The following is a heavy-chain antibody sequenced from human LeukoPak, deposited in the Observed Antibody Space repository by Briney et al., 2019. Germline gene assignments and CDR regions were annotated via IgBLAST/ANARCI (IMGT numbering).Heavy chain of an antibody. D-gene: IGHD3-22*01. CDR1: SGSISTSNYY. Sequence: SETLSLTCTVSSGSISTSNYYWGWVRQPPGKALERIGNNSPSLKSRVTISLDTSRNQFSLKLNSVTAADTAVYYCAKSNGYGLIDIWGQGTMVTVSS. V-gene: IGHV4-39*07. CDR3: AKSNGYGLIDI. J-gene: IGHJ3*02.